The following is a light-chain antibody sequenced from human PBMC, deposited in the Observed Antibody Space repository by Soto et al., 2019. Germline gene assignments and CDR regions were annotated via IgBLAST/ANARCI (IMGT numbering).Light chain of an antibody. Sequence: DIQMTQSPSSLSASVGDRVTITCRASQGISNYLAWYQQKPGKVPKLLIYAASTLQSGVPSRFSGSGSGTDFTLTISSLLPEDVATYYCQKYNSALIFTFGPGTKVDIK. V-gene: IGKV1-27*01. CDR2: AAS. J-gene: IGKJ3*01. CDR1: QGISNY. CDR3: QKYNSALIFT.